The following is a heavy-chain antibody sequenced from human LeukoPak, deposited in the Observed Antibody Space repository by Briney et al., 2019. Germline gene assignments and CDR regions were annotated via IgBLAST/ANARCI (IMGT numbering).Heavy chain of an antibody. CDR2: INHSGST. V-gene: IGHV4-34*01. J-gene: IGHJ4*02. CDR1: GGSFSGYY. CDR3: ARGPTRRVLWFGEGDY. Sequence: PSETLSLTCAVYGGSFSGYYWSWIRQPPGKGLEWIGEINHSGSTNYNPSLKSRVTISVDTSKNQFSLKLSSVTAADTAVYYCARGPTRRVLWFGEGDYWGQGTLVTVSS. D-gene: IGHD3-10*01.